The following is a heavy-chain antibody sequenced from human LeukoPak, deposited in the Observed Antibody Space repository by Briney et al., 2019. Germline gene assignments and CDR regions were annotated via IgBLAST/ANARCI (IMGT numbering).Heavy chain of an antibody. CDR2: INPNSGGT. J-gene: IGHJ4*02. Sequence: ASVKVSCKASGYTFTGYYMHWVRQAPGQGLGWMGWINPNSGGTNYAQKFQGRVTMTRDTSISTAYMELSRLRSDDTAVYYCARDFDRLRRRYYFDYWGQGTLVTVSS. CDR1: GYTFTGYY. D-gene: IGHD5-24*01. V-gene: IGHV1-2*02. CDR3: ARDFDRLRRRYYFDY.